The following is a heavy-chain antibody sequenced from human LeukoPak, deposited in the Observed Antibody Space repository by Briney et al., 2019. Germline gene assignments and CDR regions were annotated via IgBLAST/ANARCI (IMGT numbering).Heavy chain of an antibody. Sequence: SETLSLTCAVYGGSFSAHYWSWIRQPPGKGLEWIGEINHSGSTNYNPSLKSRVTISVDTSKSQFSLKLSSVTAADTAVYYCARHREGGGNSYDYWGQGTLVTVSS. CDR2: INHSGST. D-gene: IGHD2-15*01. CDR3: ARHREGGGNSYDY. V-gene: IGHV4-34*01. J-gene: IGHJ4*02. CDR1: GGSFSAHY.